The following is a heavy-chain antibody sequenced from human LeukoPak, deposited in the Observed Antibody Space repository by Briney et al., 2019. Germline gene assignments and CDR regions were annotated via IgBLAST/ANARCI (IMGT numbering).Heavy chain of an antibody. J-gene: IGHJ3*02. V-gene: IGHV3-21*01. CDR2: LSGRGANT. Sequence: PGGSLRLSCVVSGFTFNNYAMSWVRQAPGKGLEWVSALSGRGANTYYADSVKGRFTISRDNAKNSLYLQMNSLRAEDTAVYYCARAYYDFSDAFDIWGQGTMVTVSS. CDR3: ARAYYDFSDAFDI. CDR1: GFTFNNYA. D-gene: IGHD3-3*01.